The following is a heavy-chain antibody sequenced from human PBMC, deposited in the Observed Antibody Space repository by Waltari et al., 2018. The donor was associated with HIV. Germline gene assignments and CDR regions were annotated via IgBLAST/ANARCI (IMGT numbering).Heavy chain of an antibody. J-gene: IGHJ6*02. CDR1: GYSFPHYW. V-gene: IGHV5-51*03. CDR3: ARDYKGTGVDFYYGMDV. D-gene: IGHD1-1*01. Sequence: EVQLVQSGAEVKKPGESLKISCKCSGYSFPHYWIGWVRQMPGKGMEWRGIIYPCDSEARYSPSFQGHVTIFADQSISTAYLQWSSLKASDPAMYYCARDYKGTGVDFYYGMDVWGQGTTVTVSS. CDR2: IYPCDSEA.